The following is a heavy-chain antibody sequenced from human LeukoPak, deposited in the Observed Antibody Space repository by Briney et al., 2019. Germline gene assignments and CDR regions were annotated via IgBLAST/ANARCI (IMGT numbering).Heavy chain of an antibody. CDR3: ARGFGD. V-gene: IGHV3-48*03. CDR1: GFTFSSYE. D-gene: IGHD3-10*01. J-gene: IGHJ4*02. CDR2: ISSSGSTK. Sequence: GGSLRLSCAASGFTFSSYEMNWVRQAPGKGLEWVSYISSSGSTKYYADSVKGRFTISRDNAKNSLYLQMNSLRAADTAVYYCARGFGDWGQGTLVTVAS.